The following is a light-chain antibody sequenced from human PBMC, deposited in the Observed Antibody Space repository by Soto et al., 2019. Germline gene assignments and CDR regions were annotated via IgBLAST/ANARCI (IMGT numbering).Light chain of an antibody. V-gene: IGLV3-21*02. CDR1: NIGSKS. CDR2: DDS. Sequence: SYELTQPPSVSVAPGQTARITCGGNNIGSKSVHWYQQKPGQAPVLVVYDDSDWPSGIPGRFSGSNSANTATLTISRVEAGDEADYYCQVWDSSSDHWVFGGGTKLTVL. J-gene: IGLJ3*02. CDR3: QVWDSSSDHWV.